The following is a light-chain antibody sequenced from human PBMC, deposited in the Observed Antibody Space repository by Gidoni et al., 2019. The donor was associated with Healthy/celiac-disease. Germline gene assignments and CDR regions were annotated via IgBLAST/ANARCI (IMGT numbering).Light chain of an antibody. CDR3: QQYYSTPRA. J-gene: IGKJ1*01. CDR1: QSFLYSSNNKNY. Sequence: LAVTQSPDSLAVSLGEKATINCKSSQSFLYSSNNKNYLAWYQQKPGQPPKLLIYWASTRESGVPDRFSGSGSGTDFTLTISSLQAEDVAVYYCQQYYSTPRAFGQGTKVEIK. CDR2: WAS. V-gene: IGKV4-1*01.